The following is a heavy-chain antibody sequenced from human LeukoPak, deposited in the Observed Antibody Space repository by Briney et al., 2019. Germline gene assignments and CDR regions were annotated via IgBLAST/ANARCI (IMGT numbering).Heavy chain of an antibody. Sequence: ASVNVSSKASGYTFTGYYMHWVRQAPGQGLERMGWINPNSGGTNYAQKFQVRVTMTRDTSISTAYMELSRLRSDDTAVYYCARRTTTTLIGYWGQGTLVTVSS. J-gene: IGHJ4*02. CDR1: GYTFTGYY. CDR3: ARRTTTTLIGY. CDR2: INPNSGGT. D-gene: IGHD4-17*01. V-gene: IGHV1-2*02.